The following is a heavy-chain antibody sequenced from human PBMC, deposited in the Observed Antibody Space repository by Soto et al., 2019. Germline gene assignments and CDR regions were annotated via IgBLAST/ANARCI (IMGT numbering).Heavy chain of an antibody. D-gene: IGHD2-8*01. CDR3: ARDRGLMVFDY. CDR2: IYYSGST. J-gene: IGHJ4*02. V-gene: IGHV4-30-4*01. CDR1: GGSISSGDYY. Sequence: PSETLSLTCTVSGGSISSGDYYWSWIRQPPGKGLEWIGYIYYSGSTYYNPSLKSRVTISVDTSKNQFSLKLSSVTAADTAVYYCARDRGLMVFDYWGQGTLVTVSS.